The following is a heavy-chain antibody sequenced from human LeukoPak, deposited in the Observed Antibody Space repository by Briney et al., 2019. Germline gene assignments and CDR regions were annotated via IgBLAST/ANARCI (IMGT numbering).Heavy chain of an antibody. V-gene: IGHV3-66*01. Sequence: PGGSLRLSCAASGFTVSSNYMSWVRQAPGKGLEWVSVIYSGGSTYYADSVKGRFTISRDNSKNTLYLQMNSLRAEDTAVYYCARGGAIEATPWGAFDIWGQGTMVTVSS. CDR2: IYSGGST. CDR1: GFTVSSNY. J-gene: IGHJ3*02. D-gene: IGHD5-12*01. CDR3: ARGGAIEATPWGAFDI.